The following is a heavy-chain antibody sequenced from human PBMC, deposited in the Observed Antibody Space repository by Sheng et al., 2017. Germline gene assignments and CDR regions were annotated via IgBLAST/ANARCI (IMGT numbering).Heavy chain of an antibody. D-gene: IGHD6-6*01. Sequence: QLQLQESGPGLVKPSETLSLTCSVFGGSISSNNYYWGWIRQPQEGLEWIGSIYYSGSTYYNPSLKSRVTVSVDTSKNQFSLKLTSVTAADTAMYYCARSSIVARTFDYWGQGTLVTVSS. CDR2: IYYSGST. CDR3: ARSSIVARTFDY. V-gene: IGHV4-39*07. J-gene: IGHJ4*02. CDR1: GGSISSNNYY.